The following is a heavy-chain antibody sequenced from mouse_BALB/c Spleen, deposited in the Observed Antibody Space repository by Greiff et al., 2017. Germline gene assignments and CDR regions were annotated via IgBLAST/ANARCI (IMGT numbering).Heavy chain of an antibody. CDR2: IDPANGNT. D-gene: IGHD3-2*01. J-gene: IGHJ2*01. CDR3: ATSLTARVNYFDY. Sequence: EVQLQQSGAELVKPGASVKLSCTASGFNIKDTYMHWVKQRPEQGLEWIGRIDPANGNTKYDPKFQGKATITADTSSNTAYLQLSSLTSEDTAVYYCATSLTARVNYFDYWGQGTTLTVSS. CDR1: GFNIKDTY. V-gene: IGHV14-3*02.